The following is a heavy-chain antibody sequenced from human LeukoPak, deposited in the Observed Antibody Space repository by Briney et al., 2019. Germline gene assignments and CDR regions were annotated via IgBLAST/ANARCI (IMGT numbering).Heavy chain of an antibody. CDR1: GGTFSSYA. CDR3: ARHSITIFGVVTYYYYMDV. D-gene: IGHD3-3*01. J-gene: IGHJ6*03. CDR2: IIPIFGTA. V-gene: IGHV1-69*05. Sequence: SVKVSCKASGGTFSSYAISWVRQAPGQGLEWMGGIIPIFGTANYAQKFQGRVTITTDESTSTAYMEPSSLRSEDTAVYYCARHSITIFGVVTYYYYMDVWGKGTTVTVSS.